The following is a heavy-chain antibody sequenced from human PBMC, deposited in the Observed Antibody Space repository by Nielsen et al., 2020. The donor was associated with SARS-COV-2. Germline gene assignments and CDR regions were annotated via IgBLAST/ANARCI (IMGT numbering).Heavy chain of an antibody. CDR2: INPNSGGT. J-gene: IGHJ5*02. D-gene: IGHD6-19*01. CDR3: ARSYSSGWYWFDP. Sequence: ASVKVSCKASGYTFTSYYMHWVRQAPGQGLEWMGWINPNSGGTNYAQKFQSRVTMTRDTSISTAYMELSRLRSDDTAVYYCARSYSSGWYWFDPWGQGTLVTVSS. V-gene: IGHV1-2*02. CDR1: GYTFTSYY.